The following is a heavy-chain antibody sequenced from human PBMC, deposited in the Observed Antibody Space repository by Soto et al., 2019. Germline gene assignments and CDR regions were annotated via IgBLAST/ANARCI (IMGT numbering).Heavy chain of an antibody. V-gene: IGHV4-30-2*01. J-gene: IGHJ6*02. CDR2: IDRSGST. D-gene: IGHD1-26*01. CDR3: ARDGAWRGFDV. Sequence: PSETLSLTCAVSGDSISSGGYSWIWIRHPPGKGLEWVGYIDRSGSTYYNPSLKSRVTISADRSNNRFSLILNSVTAADTAVYFCARDGAWRGFDVWGQGTTVTVSS. CDR1: GDSISSGGYS.